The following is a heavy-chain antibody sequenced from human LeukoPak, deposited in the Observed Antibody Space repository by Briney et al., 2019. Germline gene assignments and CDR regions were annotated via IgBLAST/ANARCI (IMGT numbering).Heavy chain of an antibody. CDR1: GFIFSGYG. Sequence: GGSLRLSCSASGFIFSGYGMHWVRQAPGMRLEFFSAISSNGATTYYADSVKGRFTISRDNSKNTLYLQMSSLRAEDTALYYCVKVDRRDGYNYLDYWGQGTLVTVSS. J-gene: IGHJ4*02. V-gene: IGHV3-64D*06. D-gene: IGHD5-24*01. CDR3: VKVDRRDGYNYLDY. CDR2: ISSNGATT.